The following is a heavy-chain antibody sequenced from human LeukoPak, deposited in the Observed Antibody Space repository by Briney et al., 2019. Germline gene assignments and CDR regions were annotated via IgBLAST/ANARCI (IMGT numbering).Heavy chain of an antibody. V-gene: IGHV3-53*01. CDR3: ARGNAPTEFDY. CDR2: IYSGGST. Sequence: PGGSLRLSCAASGFTVSSNYMSWVRQAPGKGLEWVSVIYSGGSTYYADSVKGRFTISRDNSKNTLYLQMNSLRAEDTAVYYCARGNAPTEFDYWGQGTLVTVSS. J-gene: IGHJ4*02. D-gene: IGHD1-14*01. CDR1: GFTVSSNY.